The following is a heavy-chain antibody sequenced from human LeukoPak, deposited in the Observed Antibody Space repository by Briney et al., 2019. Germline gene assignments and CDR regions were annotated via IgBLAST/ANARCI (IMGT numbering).Heavy chain of an antibody. CDR3: ARHGDYAAYYYYYMDV. CDR1: GGSFSGYY. CDR2: INHSGST. J-gene: IGHJ6*03. D-gene: IGHD4-17*01. V-gene: IGHV4-34*01. Sequence: SETLSLTCAVYGGSFSGYYWSRIRQPPGKGLEWIGEINHSGSTNYNPSLKSRVTISVDTSKNQFSLKLSSVTAADTAVYYCARHGDYAAYYYYYMDVWGKGTTVTISS.